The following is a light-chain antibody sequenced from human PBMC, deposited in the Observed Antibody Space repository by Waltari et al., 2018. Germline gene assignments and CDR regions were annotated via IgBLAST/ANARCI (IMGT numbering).Light chain of an antibody. CDR1: KYVSNN. CDR2: GAS. V-gene: IGKV3-15*01. CDR3: QQYNVWPPST. J-gene: IGKJ2*02. Sequence: EIVMTQSPATLSVSPGKTATFSCRASKYVSNNLAWYQHKPGQTPRPVISGASTRASGVPARFSGSGSGTEFTLTISSLQSEDSAVYYCQQYNVWPPSTFGQGTKLEIK.